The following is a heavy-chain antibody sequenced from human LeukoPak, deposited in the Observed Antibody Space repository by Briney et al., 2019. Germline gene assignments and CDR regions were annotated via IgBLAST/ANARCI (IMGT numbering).Heavy chain of an antibody. V-gene: IGHV4-59*01. J-gene: IGHJ5*02. CDR1: GGSISSYY. CDR3: ARGYDFWSGYPFDP. Sequence: SETLSLTCTVSGGSISSYYWSLIRQPPGQGLEWIGYIYYSGSTNYNPSLKSRVTISVDTSKNQFSLELSSVTAADTAVYYCARGYDFWSGYPFDPWGQGTLVTVSS. D-gene: IGHD3-3*01. CDR2: IYYSGST.